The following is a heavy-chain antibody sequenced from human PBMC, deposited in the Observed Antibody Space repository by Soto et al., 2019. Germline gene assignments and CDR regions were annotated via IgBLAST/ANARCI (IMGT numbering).Heavy chain of an antibody. V-gene: IGHV7-4-1*02. J-gene: IGHJ6*02. D-gene: IGHD1-20*01. CDR3: VRTARNYNYNDMDV. CDR2: INTNTGNP. Sequence: ASVKVSCTASGYTLTSYAMNWVRQAPGQGLEWMGWINTNTGNPTYAQGFTGRFVFSLDTSVSTAYLQWSSLKASDTAMYYCVRTARNYNYNDMDVWGQGTTVTVSS. CDR1: GYTLTSYA.